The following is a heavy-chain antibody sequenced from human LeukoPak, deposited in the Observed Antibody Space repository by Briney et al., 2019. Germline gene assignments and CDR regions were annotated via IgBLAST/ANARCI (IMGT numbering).Heavy chain of an antibody. J-gene: IGHJ6*02. Sequence: GGSLRLSCAASGFTFSSYWMSWVRQAPGKGPEWVANIKQDGSEKYYVDSVKGRFTISRDNAKNSLYLQMNSLRAEDTAVYYCARGLMVRGTYYYYYYGMDVWGQGTTVTVSS. CDR2: IKQDGSEK. V-gene: IGHV3-7*01. CDR3: ARGLMVRGTYYYYYYGMDV. CDR1: GFTFSSYW. D-gene: IGHD3-10*01.